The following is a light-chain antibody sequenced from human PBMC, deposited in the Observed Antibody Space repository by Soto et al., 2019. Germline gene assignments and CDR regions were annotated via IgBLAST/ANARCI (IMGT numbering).Light chain of an antibody. Sequence: ALTQPASVSGSPGQSITISCTGTSSDVGGNKYVSWYQHYPGKAPKLMICDVSNRPSGVSNRFSGSKSGNTASLAISGLQAEDEAAYYCSAFTGTTYVFGPGTKVTVL. CDR2: DVS. CDR3: SAFTGTTYV. J-gene: IGLJ1*01. CDR1: SSDVGGNKY. V-gene: IGLV2-14*03.